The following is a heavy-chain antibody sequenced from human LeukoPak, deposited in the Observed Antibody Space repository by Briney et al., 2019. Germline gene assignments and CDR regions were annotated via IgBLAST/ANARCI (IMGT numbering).Heavy chain of an antibody. CDR2: ITSSSSST. V-gene: IGHV3-21*01. CDR1: GFTFSTYS. J-gene: IGHJ3*02. D-gene: IGHD3-9*01. Sequence: GGSLRLSCAASGFTFSTYSMYWVRQAPGQGLEWVSSITSSSSSTYYADSVKGRFTISRDNAKNSLYLQMNILRAEDTAVYFCARFETCQCDDVFDIWGQGTMVTVSS. CDR3: ARFETCQCDDVFDI.